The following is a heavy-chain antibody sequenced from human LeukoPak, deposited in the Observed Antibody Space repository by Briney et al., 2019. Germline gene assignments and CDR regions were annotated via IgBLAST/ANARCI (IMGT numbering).Heavy chain of an antibody. J-gene: IGHJ4*02. D-gene: IGHD5-12*01. Sequence: GGSLRLSCAASGFTFSDYSMNWVRQAPGKGLEWISYVGISSGNTKYADSVKGRFTISGDSAKNSVFLQMNSLRVEDTAVYYCARDHRYAFDNWGQGTPVTVSS. CDR1: GFTFSDYS. V-gene: IGHV3-48*04. CDR3: ARDHRYAFDN. CDR2: VGISSGNT.